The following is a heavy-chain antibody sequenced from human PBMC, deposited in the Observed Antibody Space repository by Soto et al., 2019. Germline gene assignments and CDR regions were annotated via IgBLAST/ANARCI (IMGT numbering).Heavy chain of an antibody. CDR3: ATHRNAGWLDP. Sequence: GESLKISCKASGYDFTTFWIVWVRQVPGEGLEWMGVIYPGDSDVTYSPSFQGQVTISADKSITTAYLHWSDLRASDSGIYYCATHRNAGWLDPWGQGTRVTVSS. CDR1: GYDFTTFW. CDR2: IYPGDSDV. J-gene: IGHJ5*02. V-gene: IGHV5-51*01.